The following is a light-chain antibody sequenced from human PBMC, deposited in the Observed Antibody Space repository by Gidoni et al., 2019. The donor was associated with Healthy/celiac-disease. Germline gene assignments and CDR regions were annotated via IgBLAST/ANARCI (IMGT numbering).Light chain of an antibody. J-gene: IGKJ4*01. CDR2: AAS. V-gene: IGKV1-39*01. CDR3: QQSYSTPRLT. CDR1: QSISSY. Sequence: DIQLTQSPSSLSASVGDRVTITCRASQSISSYSNWYQQKPGKAPKRLIYAASSWQSGGPSRCIGSRAGTDFTLTISSRQPEDFATDYCQQSYSTPRLTFGGGTKVEIK.